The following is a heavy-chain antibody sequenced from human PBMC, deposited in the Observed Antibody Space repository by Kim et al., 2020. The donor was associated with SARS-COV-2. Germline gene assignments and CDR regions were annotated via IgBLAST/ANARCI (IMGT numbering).Heavy chain of an antibody. V-gene: IGHV3-53*01. Sequence: GGSLRLSCAVSGLSVSNNHMGLVRQAPGKGLEWVSVLFGDGKTAYTDSVKGRFTISRDTSKNALYLQMSSLRVEDTAVFYCVRAPAEVGVGFFDYCGQGT. J-gene: IGHJ4*02. CDR2: LFGDGKT. CDR1: GLSVSNNH. CDR3: VRAPAEVGVGFFDY. D-gene: IGHD1-26*01.